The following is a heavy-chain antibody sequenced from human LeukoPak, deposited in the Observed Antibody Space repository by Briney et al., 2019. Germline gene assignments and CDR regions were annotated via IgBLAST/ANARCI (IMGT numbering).Heavy chain of an antibody. V-gene: IGHV4-59*08. CDR3: ARHGGSYSFDY. J-gene: IGHJ4*02. Sequence: SETLSLTCTVSGGSISNYYWSWIRQPPGKGLEWIGYIYNSGSTNYNPSLKSRVTMSIDTSNNQFSLKVSSVTAADTAVYYCARHGGSYSFDYWGQGTLVTVSS. CDR1: GGSISNYY. D-gene: IGHD1-26*01. CDR2: IYNSGST.